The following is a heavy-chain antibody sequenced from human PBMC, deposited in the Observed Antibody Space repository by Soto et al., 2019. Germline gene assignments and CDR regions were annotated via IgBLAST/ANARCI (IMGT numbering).Heavy chain of an antibody. CDR3: ARAGSLTGTTEGVYYYYGMDV. CDR2: IIPIFGTA. D-gene: IGHD1-20*01. V-gene: IGHV1-69*13. CDR1: GGTFCSYA. J-gene: IGHJ6*02. Sequence: GASVKVCCKASGGTFCSYAISSVRQAPVPGLEWIGGIIPIFGTANYTQKFQGRVTISADESTSTAYMELSSLRSEDTAVYYCARAGSLTGTTEGVYYYYGMDVWGQGTTVTVSS.